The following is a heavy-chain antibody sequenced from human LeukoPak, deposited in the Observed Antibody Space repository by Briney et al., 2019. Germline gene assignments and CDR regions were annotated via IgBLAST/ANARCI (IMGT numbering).Heavy chain of an antibody. CDR3: ARDVVAAAGYYYYYYYYMDV. D-gene: IGHD6-13*01. V-gene: IGHV3-7*01. CDR1: GFTFGDYA. J-gene: IGHJ6*03. CDR2: IKQDGSEK. Sequence: GGSLRLSCTASGFTFGDYAMNWFRQAPGKGLEWVANIKQDGSEKYYVDSVKGRFTISRDNAKNSLYLQMNSLRAEDTAVYYCARDVVAAAGYYYYYYYYMDVWGKGTTVTISS.